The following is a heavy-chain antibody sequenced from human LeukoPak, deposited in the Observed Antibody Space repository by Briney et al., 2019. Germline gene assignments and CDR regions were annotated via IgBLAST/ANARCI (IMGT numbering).Heavy chain of an antibody. V-gene: IGHV4-30-2*01. CDR3: ARGEYYYDSSGYPRSTAFDI. CDR1: GGSISSGGYS. CDR2: IYHSGST. Sequence: SETLSLTCAVSGGSISSGGYSWSWIRQPPGKGLEWIGYIYHSGSTYYNPSLKSRVTISVDTSKNQFSLKLSSVTAADTAVYYCARGEYYYDSSGYPRSTAFDIWGQGTMVTVSS. D-gene: IGHD3-22*01. J-gene: IGHJ3*02.